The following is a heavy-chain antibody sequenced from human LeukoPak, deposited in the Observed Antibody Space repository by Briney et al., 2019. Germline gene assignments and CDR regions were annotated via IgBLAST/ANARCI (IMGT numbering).Heavy chain of an antibody. CDR2: ITSSSSTI. CDR3: AGGDGSGSYYGY. Sequence: GGSLRLSCAASGFTFSSYSMNWVRQAPGKGLEWVSYITSSSSTIYYADSVKGRFTISRDNAKNSLYLQMNSLRAEDTAVYYCAGGDGSGSYYGYWGQGTLVTVSS. J-gene: IGHJ4*02. CDR1: GFTFSSYS. D-gene: IGHD3-10*01. V-gene: IGHV3-48*04.